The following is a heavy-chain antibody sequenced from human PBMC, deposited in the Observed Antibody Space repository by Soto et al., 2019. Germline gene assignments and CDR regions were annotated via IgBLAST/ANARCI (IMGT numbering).Heavy chain of an antibody. V-gene: IGHV4-39*01. CDR1: GGSISSSSYY. Sequence: KTSETLSLTCTVSGGSISSSSYYWGWIRQPPGKGLEWIGSIYYSGSTYYNPSLKSRVTISVDTSKNQFSLKLSSVTVADTAVYYCARQRVYYYGMDVWGQGTTVTVSS. CDR2: IYYSGST. J-gene: IGHJ6*02. CDR3: ARQRVYYYGMDV.